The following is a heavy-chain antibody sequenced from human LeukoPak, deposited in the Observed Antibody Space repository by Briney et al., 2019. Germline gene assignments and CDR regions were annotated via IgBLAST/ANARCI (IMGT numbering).Heavy chain of an antibody. CDR1: GYTFTSYY. V-gene: IGHV1-46*01. J-gene: IGHJ4*02. Sequence: ASVKVSCKASGYTFTSYYMHWVRQAPGQGLEWMGIINPSGGSTSYAQKFQGRVTMTRDMSTSTAYMELRSLRSDDTAVYYCARVLGGSYALDYWGQGTLVTVSS. CDR3: ARVLGGSYALDY. CDR2: INPSGGST. D-gene: IGHD1-26*01.